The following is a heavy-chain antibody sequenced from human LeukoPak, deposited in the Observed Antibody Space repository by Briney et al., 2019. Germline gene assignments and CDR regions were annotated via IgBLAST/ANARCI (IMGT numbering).Heavy chain of an antibody. J-gene: IGHJ5*02. CDR1: GFTFSTYA. V-gene: IGHV3-23*01. D-gene: IGHD5-12*01. CDR2: ISGSGDSS. CDR3: AKGQVSSATQVRFDP. Sequence: GGSLRLSCAASGFTFSTYATTWVRQAPGEGLEWVSTISGSGDSSLYAESVKGRFTISRDNSKNTLYLQMNSLRGEDTAVYYCAKGQVSSATQVRFDPWGQGTLVTVSS.